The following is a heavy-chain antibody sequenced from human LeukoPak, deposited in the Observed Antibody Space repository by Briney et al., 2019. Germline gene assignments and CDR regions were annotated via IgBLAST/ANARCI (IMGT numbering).Heavy chain of an antibody. Sequence: GGSLRLSCAASGFTFSSYSMNWVRQAPGKGLEWVSSISSSSSYIYYADSVKGRFTISRDNAKNSLYLQMNSLRAEDTAVYYCARDWLGHCSSTSCYTSGQGTLVTVSS. CDR1: GFTFSSYS. CDR3: ARDWLGHCSSTSCYT. D-gene: IGHD2-2*02. J-gene: IGHJ5*02. V-gene: IGHV3-21*01. CDR2: ISSSSSYI.